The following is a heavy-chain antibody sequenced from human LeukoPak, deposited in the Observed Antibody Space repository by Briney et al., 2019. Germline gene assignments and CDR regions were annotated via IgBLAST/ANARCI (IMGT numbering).Heavy chain of an antibody. CDR3: ARDYGGNSGWFDP. D-gene: IGHD4-23*01. CDR2: MNPNSGNT. V-gene: IGHV1-8*01. CDR1: GYTFTNYD. Sequence: ASVKVSCKASGYTFTNYDINWVRLATGQGLEWMGWMNPNSGNTGYAQKFQGRVTLTRSTSISTAYMELRSLTSEDTAVYYCARDYGGNSGWFDPWGQGTLVTVPS. J-gene: IGHJ5*02.